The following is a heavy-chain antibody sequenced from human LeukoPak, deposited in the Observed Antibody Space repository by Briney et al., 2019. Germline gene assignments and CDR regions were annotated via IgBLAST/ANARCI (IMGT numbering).Heavy chain of an antibody. CDR1: GGSFSGYY. CDR2: INHSGST. CDR3: ARGPIAATIRGKIYYYYYYMDV. V-gene: IGHV4-34*01. Sequence: PSETLSLTCAVYGGSFSGYYWSWIRQPPGKGLEWIGEINHSGSTNYNPSLKSRVTISVDTSKNQFSLKLSSVTAADTAVYYCARGPIAATIRGKIYYYYYYMDVWGKGTTVTVSS. J-gene: IGHJ6*03. D-gene: IGHD5-12*01.